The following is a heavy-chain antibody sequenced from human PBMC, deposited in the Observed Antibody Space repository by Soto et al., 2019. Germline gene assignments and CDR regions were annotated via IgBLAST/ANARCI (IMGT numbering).Heavy chain of an antibody. V-gene: IGHV3-23*01. J-gene: IGHJ4*02. D-gene: IGHD3-10*01. CDR2: VSGSGGSI. CDR3: AKGYGSGSPYYFDY. Sequence: EVQLLESGGGLVQSGGSLRLSCAASGFTLSSNAMSWVRQAPGKGLEWVSAVSGSGGSIYYADSVKGRFTISRDNSKNTLYLQMNSLRAEDTAVFYCAKGYGSGSPYYFDYWGQGTLVTVSS. CDR1: GFTLSSNA.